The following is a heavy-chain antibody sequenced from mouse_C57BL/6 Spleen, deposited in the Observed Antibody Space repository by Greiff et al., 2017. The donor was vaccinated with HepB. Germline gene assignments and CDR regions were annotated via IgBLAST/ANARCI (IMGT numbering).Heavy chain of an antibody. CDR2: IWSGGST. CDR1: GFSLTSYG. D-gene: IGHD2-1*01. Sequence: VKLQQSGPGLVQPSQSLSITCTVSGFSLTSYGVHWVRQSPGKGLEWLGVIWSGGSTDYNAAFISRLSISKDNSKSQVFFKMNSLQADDTAIYYCARKGNLPFDYWGQGTTLTVSS. CDR3: ARKGNLPFDY. V-gene: IGHV2-2*01. J-gene: IGHJ2*01.